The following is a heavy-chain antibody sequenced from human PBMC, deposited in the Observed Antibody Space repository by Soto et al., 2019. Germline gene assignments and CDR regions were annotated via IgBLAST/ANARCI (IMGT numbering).Heavy chain of an antibody. Sequence: PSETLSLTCAVSGGSISSSSYYWGWIRQPPEKRLEWIGSIYYSGSTYYTPSLQSRVAISVDTSKNQFSLKLNSVTAADTAVYYCARRTVNIRTFYSGLKTHCFDYWGQGTLVTVSS. D-gene: IGHD6-19*01. V-gene: IGHV4-39*01. CDR3: ARRTVNIRTFYSGLKTHCFDY. CDR2: IYYSGST. J-gene: IGHJ4*02. CDR1: GGSISSSSYY.